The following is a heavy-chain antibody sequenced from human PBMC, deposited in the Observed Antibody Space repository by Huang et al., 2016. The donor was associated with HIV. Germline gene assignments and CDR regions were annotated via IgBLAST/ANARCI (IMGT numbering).Heavy chain of an antibody. CDR2: IVPRFDIA. CDR1: GGTFTTYS. D-gene: IGHD3-16*01. V-gene: IGHV1-69*13. J-gene: IGHJ5*02. Sequence: SSVKVSCKVSGGTFTTYSMNWVRQAPGQGLEWMGGIVPRFDIATYAQKFQGRVTITADESSTTAYLELSRLTFEDTAIYYCARRMIEGSLGHDWFDPWGLGTLVTVAS. CDR3: ARRMIEGSLGHDWFDP.